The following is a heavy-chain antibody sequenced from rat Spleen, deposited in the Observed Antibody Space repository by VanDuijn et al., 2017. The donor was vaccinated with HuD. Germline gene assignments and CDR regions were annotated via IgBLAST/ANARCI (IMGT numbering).Heavy chain of an antibody. J-gene: IGHJ3*01. CDR3: TSGGSGGLNWFAY. D-gene: IGHD1-1*01. V-gene: IGHV5-20*01. CDR1: GFTSSAYG. CDR2: INYDGDRT. Sequence: EVQLVESGGGLVQPGRSLRLSCAASGFTSSAYGLAWVLQAPTRGLEWVASINYDGDRTYYRDSVEGRFTISRDNAESTLYLQMNNLRSEDTAMYYCTSGGSGGLNWFAYWGQGTLVTVSS.